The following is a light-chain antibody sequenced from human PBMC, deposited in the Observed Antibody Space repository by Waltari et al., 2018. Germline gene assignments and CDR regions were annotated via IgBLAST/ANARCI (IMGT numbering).Light chain of an antibody. J-gene: IGLJ1*01. CDR3: CSNNEGHTHV. CDR2: HSS. CDR1: LGTSNL. Sequence: QSALTQPASVSGSPGQSVTITCTGALGTSNLVSWYQQLPGTVPKLILYHSSERPSGTSIRCSGSRSGNTASLTISGLQSEDEADYYCCSNNEGHTHVFGTGTRVTVL. V-gene: IGLV2-23*01.